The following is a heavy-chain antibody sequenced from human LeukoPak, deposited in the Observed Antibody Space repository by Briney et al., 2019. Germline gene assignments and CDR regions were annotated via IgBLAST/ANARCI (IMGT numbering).Heavy chain of an antibody. CDR2: TSGSGGST. V-gene: IGHV3-23*01. Sequence: GGSLRLSCAASGFTFSSYAMSWVRQAPGKGLEWVSATSGSGGSTYYADSVKGRFTISRDNSKNTLYLQMNSLRAEDTAVYYCAKGPQWLVPHNWFDPWGQGTLVTVSS. CDR1: GFTFSSYA. J-gene: IGHJ5*02. D-gene: IGHD6-19*01. CDR3: AKGPQWLVPHNWFDP.